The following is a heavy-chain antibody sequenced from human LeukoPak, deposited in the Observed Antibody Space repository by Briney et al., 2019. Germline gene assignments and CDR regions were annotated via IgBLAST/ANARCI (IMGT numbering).Heavy chain of an antibody. D-gene: IGHD3-22*01. CDR1: GGSISSSSYY. CDR3: ARGYYYDSSGPPLD. V-gene: IGHV4-39*07. J-gene: IGHJ4*02. Sequence: NPSETLSLTCTVSGGSISSSSYYWGWIRQPPGKGLEWIGSIYYSGSTYYNPSLKSRVTISVDTSKNQFSLKLSSVTAADTAVYYCARGYYYDSSGPPLDWGQGTLVTVSS. CDR2: IYYSGST.